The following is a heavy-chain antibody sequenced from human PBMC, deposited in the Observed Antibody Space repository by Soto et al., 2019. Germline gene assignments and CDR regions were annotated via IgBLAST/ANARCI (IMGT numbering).Heavy chain of an antibody. Sequence: QVQLQESGPGLVKPSETLSLTCNVSGASMSSSSYYGGWIRQPPGKGLEWIGSISYTGNTWYSTSRKSRVTISVATSKNQFSLTLSSVTAADTAVYYCARHYSGSLLDYWGQGTLVTVSS. CDR1: GASMSSSSYY. D-gene: IGHD1-26*01. V-gene: IGHV4-39*01. CDR2: ISYTGNT. J-gene: IGHJ4*02. CDR3: ARHYSGSLLDY.